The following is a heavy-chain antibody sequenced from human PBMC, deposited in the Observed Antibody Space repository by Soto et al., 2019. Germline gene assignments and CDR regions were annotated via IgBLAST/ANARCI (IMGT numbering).Heavy chain of an antibody. Sequence: QVQLVESGGGVVQPGRSLRLSCAASGFTFSSYGMHWVRQAPGKGLEWVAVIWYDGSNKYYADSVKGRFTISRDNSKNTLDLQMNSLRAEDTAVYYCARGDSSGYYGDYWGQGTLVTVSS. D-gene: IGHD3-22*01. V-gene: IGHV3-33*01. CDR1: GFTFSSYG. J-gene: IGHJ4*02. CDR3: ARGDSSGYYGDY. CDR2: IWYDGSNK.